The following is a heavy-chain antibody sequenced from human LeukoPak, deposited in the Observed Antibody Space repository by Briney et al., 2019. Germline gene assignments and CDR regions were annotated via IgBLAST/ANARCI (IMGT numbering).Heavy chain of an antibody. Sequence: PGGSLRLSCAASGFTFDDYGMSWVRQAPGKGLEWVSGINWNGGSTGYADSVKGRFTTSRDNAKNSLYLQTNSLRAEDTALYYCARAPGYYDFWSGYDGEYFDYWGQGTLVTVSS. D-gene: IGHD3-3*01. CDR2: INWNGGST. V-gene: IGHV3-20*04. CDR1: GFTFDDYG. J-gene: IGHJ4*02. CDR3: ARAPGYYDFWSGYDGEYFDY.